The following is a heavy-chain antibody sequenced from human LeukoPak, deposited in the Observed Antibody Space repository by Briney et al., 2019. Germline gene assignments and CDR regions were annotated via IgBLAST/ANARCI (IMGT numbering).Heavy chain of an antibody. V-gene: IGHV4-38-2*02. CDR3: ARDFVAAAGNWFDP. D-gene: IGHD6-13*01. J-gene: IGHJ5*02. CDR1: GYSIRSGYY. Sequence: ASETLSLTCTVSGYSIRSGYYRGWIRQPPGKGLEWIGSIYHSGSTYYNPSLKSRVTISVDTSKNQFSLKLSSVTAADTAVYYCARDFVAAAGNWFDPWGQGTLVTVSS. CDR2: IYHSGST.